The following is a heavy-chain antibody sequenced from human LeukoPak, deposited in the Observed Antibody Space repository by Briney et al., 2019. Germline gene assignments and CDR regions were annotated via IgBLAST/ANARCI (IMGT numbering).Heavy chain of an antibody. CDR3: ARDSRIVGAKHNWFDP. V-gene: IGHV3-33*01. J-gene: IGHJ5*02. CDR1: GFTFSSYG. Sequence: GRSLRLSCAASGFTFSSYGMHWVRQAPGKGLEWVAVIWYDGRNKYYADSVKGRFTISRDNSKNTLYLQMNSLRAEDTAVYYCARDSRIVGAKHNWFDPWGQGTLVTVSS. CDR2: IWYDGRNK. D-gene: IGHD1-26*01.